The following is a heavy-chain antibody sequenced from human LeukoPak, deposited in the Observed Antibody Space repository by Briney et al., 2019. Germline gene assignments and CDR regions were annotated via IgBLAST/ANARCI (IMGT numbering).Heavy chain of an antibody. V-gene: IGHV5-51*01. CDR2: IHPGDSDT. J-gene: IGHJ5*02. CDR3: VRLPTGYPNWFDP. D-gene: IGHD6-25*01. CDR1: GYSFTNYW. Sequence: GESLKISCKGSGYSFTNYWIGWVRQMPGKVLQWMGIIHPGDSDTRYSPSFQGQVTISADKSISTAYLQWGSLKASDTAMYYCVRLPTGYPNWFDPWGQGTLVTVSS.